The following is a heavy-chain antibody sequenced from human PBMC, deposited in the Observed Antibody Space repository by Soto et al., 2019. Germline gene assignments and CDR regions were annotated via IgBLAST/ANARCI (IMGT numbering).Heavy chain of an antibody. V-gene: IGHV1-2*04. Sequence: GASVKVSCKASGHTFTGYYMHWVRQAPGQGLEWMGWINPNSGGTNYAQTFQGWVTMTRDTSISTAYMELSRLRSGDTAVYYCAADVGGYIYGLGKYWGQGTLVTVSS. J-gene: IGHJ4*02. CDR2: INPNSGGT. CDR1: GHTFTGYY. D-gene: IGHD5-18*01. CDR3: AADVGGYIYGLGKY.